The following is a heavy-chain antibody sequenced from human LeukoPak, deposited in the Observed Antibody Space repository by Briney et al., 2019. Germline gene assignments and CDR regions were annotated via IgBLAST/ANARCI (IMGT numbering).Heavy chain of an antibody. Sequence: RCRRLSWAAAGVTFSSFSMSWVRRAAGAGLGWVSCMSSRSSTIYYADSVKGRFTISSDNAKNSLYLHMHSLTADDTAVYYCAKVKYADYTAFDSWGQGTLVTVSS. J-gene: IGHJ4*02. CDR2: MSSRSSTI. D-gene: IGHD2-8*01. CDR1: GVTFSSFS. V-gene: IGHV3-48*01. CDR3: AKVKYADYTAFDS.